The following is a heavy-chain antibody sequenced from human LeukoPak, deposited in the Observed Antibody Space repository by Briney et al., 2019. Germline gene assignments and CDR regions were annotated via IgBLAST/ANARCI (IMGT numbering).Heavy chain of an antibody. CDR1: GYSFSTYT. V-gene: IGHV1-3*01. Sequence: ASVKVSCKASGYSFSTYTMNWVRQAPGQRLEWMGWINAGNGNTKYSQKFQGRVTISRDTSASTAYMEMRSLRSEDTAVYYCAREIDRDDYNRFFDYWGQGTLVTVSS. J-gene: IGHJ4*02. D-gene: IGHD5-24*01. CDR2: INAGNGNT. CDR3: AREIDRDDYNRFFDY.